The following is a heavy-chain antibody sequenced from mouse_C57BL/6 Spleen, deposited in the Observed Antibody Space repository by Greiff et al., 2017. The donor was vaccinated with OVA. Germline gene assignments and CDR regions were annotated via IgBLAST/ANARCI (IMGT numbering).Heavy chain of an antibody. V-gene: IGHV1-64*01. Sequence: QVQLQQPGAELVKPGASVKLSCKASGYTFTSYWMHWVKQRPGQGLEWIGMIHPNSGSTNYNEKFKSKATLTVDKSSSTAYMQLSSLTSEDSAVDYCARRGLLFYAMDYWGQGTSVTVSS. CDR1: GYTFTSYW. D-gene: IGHD2-3*01. J-gene: IGHJ4*01. CDR3: ARRGLLFYAMDY. CDR2: IHPNSGST.